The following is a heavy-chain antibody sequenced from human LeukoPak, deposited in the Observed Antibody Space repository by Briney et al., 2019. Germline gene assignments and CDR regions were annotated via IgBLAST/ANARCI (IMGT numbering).Heavy chain of an antibody. Sequence: SQTLSLTCTVSGDSITSDNYFWSWIRQHPGEGLEWIGYIDNRGDTYYNPSLGSRVTLSIDTSKKQFSLNLSSVTAADTAVYYCAREVMAPSVTDAFDIWGQGTMVTVSS. CDR3: AREVMAPSVTDAFDI. V-gene: IGHV4-31*03. D-gene: IGHD3-16*01. CDR2: IDNRGDT. CDR1: GDSITSDNYF. J-gene: IGHJ3*02.